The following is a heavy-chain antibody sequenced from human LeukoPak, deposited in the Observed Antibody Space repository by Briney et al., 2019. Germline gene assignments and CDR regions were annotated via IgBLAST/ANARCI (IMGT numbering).Heavy chain of an antibody. CDR1: GFTFSSYA. J-gene: IGHJ4*02. Sequence: GGSLRLSCAASGFTFSSYAMSWVRQAPGKGLEWVSAISGSGGSTYYADSVKGRFTISRDNSKNTLYLQMNSLRAEDTAVYYCAKDQITMVRGVIIGLDYWVQGTLVTVSS. D-gene: IGHD3-10*01. CDR2: ISGSGGST. CDR3: AKDQITMVRGVIIGLDY. V-gene: IGHV3-23*01.